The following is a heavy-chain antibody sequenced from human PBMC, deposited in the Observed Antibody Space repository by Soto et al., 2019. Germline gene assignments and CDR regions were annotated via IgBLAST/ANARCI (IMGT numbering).Heavy chain of an antibody. Sequence: ASVKVSCKASGYTFTISVMSWVLQAHGQGPEWGRWISAHTGSSEYAQRFQGRVTMTTDRSTSTAYMELRSLRSDDTAVYYCARAFFYQGSDSRGYSFDAFDFWGPGTLVTVSS. CDR1: GYTFTISV. V-gene: IGHV1-18*01. CDR2: ISAHTGSS. J-gene: IGHJ3*01. CDR3: ARAFFYQGSDSRGYSFDAFDF. D-gene: IGHD3-22*01.